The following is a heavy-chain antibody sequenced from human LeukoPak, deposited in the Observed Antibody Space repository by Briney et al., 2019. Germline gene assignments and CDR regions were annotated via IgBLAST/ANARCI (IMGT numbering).Heavy chain of an antibody. V-gene: IGHV4-34*01. CDR3: ARGQIVGDRGPFDY. D-gene: IGHD1-26*01. J-gene: IGHJ4*02. CDR1: GGSFSGYY. Sequence: SETLSPTCAVYGGSFSGYYWSWIRQPPGKGLEWIGEINHSGSTNYNPSLKSRVTISVDTSKNQFSLKLSSVTAADTAVYYCARGQIVGDRGPFDYWGQGTLVTVSS. CDR2: INHSGST.